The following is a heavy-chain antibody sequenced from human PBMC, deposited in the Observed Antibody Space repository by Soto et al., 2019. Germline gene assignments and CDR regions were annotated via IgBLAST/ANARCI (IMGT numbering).Heavy chain of an antibody. CDR3: ARLYYDYV. Sequence: PGGSLRLSCAGSGFTFGTYSMNWVRQAAGKGLEWIAYISYDSDTIQYADSVKGRFTISRGNAKNSLYPQMNSLRDEDTAVYYCARLYYDYVWGLGPTVTVYS. CDR2: ISYDSDTI. V-gene: IGHV3-48*02. J-gene: IGHJ6*02. D-gene: IGHD3-3*01. CDR1: GFTFGTYS.